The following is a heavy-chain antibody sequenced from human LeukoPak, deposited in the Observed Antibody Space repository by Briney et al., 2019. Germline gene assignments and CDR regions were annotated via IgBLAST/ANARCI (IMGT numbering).Heavy chain of an antibody. Sequence: PGRSLRLSCAASGFTFSSYGMHWVRQAPGKGLEWVAAVSSDGTDKYHADSVKGRFTVSRDNSRNTLSLQIHSLKPEDTAVYYCARVDSKSGSSFSASWGQGALVIVSS. J-gene: IGHJ4*02. D-gene: IGHD6-13*01. CDR1: GFTFSSYG. CDR2: VSSDGTDK. CDR3: ARVDSKSGSSFSAS. V-gene: IGHV3-30*03.